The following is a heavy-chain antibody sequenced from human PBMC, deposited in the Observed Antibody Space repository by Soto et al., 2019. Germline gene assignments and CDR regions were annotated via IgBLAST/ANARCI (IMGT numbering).Heavy chain of an antibody. CDR3: ARDIWSGDYKWFDS. CDR2: ITNDGRVQ. CDR1: TVTINVHG. J-gene: IGHJ5*01. Sequence: GGSLRLSCTSSTVTINVHGIQWVRQAPGKGLEWVAFITNDGRVQYYADSMEGRFIITRDYYKNTVDLQMNSLRNEETAVYYCARDIWSGDYKWFDSWGPGTLVTVSS. V-gene: IGHV3-30*03. D-gene: IGHD3-3*01.